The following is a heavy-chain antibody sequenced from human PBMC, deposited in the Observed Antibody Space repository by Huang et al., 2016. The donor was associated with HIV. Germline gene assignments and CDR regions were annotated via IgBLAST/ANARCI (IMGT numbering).Heavy chain of an antibody. D-gene: IGHD3-3*01. J-gene: IGHJ4*02. CDR3: ARGGPGYDFWSGYLNY. CDR2: INSDGSDT. CDR1: GFTLTNYW. Sequence: EVQLVESGGGLVQPGGSLRLSCAASGFTLTNYWMHWVRQGPGKGRVGVSRINSDGSDTSDADSVKGRFTISRDNAKNTLYLQMNSLRAEDTAVYFCARGGPGYDFWSGYLNYWGQGTLVTVSS. V-gene: IGHV3-74*01.